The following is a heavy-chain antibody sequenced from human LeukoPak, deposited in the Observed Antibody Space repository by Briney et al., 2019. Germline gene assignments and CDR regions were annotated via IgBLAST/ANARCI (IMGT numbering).Heavy chain of an antibody. V-gene: IGHV4-61*08. CDR1: GGSFSSGDYY. CDR2: IYYSGST. Sequence: SETLSLTCTVSGGSFSSGDYYWSWIRQRPGKGLEWIVYIYYSGSTDYNPSLKSRVTISVNTSKNQFSLKLSSVTAADTAVYYCARVVLDIVVVPAAHDAFDIWGQGTMVIVSS. J-gene: IGHJ3*02. D-gene: IGHD2-2*01. CDR3: ARVVLDIVVVPAAHDAFDI.